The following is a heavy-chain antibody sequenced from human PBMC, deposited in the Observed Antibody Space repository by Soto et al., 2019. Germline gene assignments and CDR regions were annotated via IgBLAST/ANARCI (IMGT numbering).Heavy chain of an antibody. V-gene: IGHV1-18*01. CDR1: GYTFRSYG. Sequence: QVQLVQSGAEVKKPGASVKVSCKASGYTFRSYGLSWVRQAPGQGLEWMGWISGYDGNTHYAQKLQGRVTMTTDTSTSTAYIELRSLRSDDTAVYYCARVRRSGEFGWFDTWGQGTLVTVSS. J-gene: IGHJ5*02. D-gene: IGHD3-10*01. CDR2: ISGYDGNT. CDR3: ARVRRSGEFGWFDT.